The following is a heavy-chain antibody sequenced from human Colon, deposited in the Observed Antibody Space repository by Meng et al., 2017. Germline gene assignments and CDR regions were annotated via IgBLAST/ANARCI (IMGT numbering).Heavy chain of an antibody. CDR1: NYPISSGYY. Sequence: SETLSLTCTVSNYPISSGYYWGWIRLAPGKGLEWLGNIHHSVTAYYNPSLKSRLTLSVDTSKNHFSLKLSSVTAADTAIYYCARDSGNFIPVSYFEYWGQGTLVTVSS. D-gene: IGHD4-23*01. CDR2: IHHSVTA. CDR3: ARDSGNFIPVSYFEY. V-gene: IGHV4-38-2*02. J-gene: IGHJ4*02.